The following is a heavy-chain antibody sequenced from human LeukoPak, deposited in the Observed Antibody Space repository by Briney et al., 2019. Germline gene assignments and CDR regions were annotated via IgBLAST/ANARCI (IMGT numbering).Heavy chain of an antibody. CDR3: ARSSIYYDSSGYRI. V-gene: IGHV4-34*01. J-gene: IGHJ4*02. Sequence: SETLSLTCAVYGGSLSGYYCSWIRQPPGKGLEWIGEINHSGSTNYNPSLKSRVTISVDTSKNQLSLKLSSVTAADTAVYYCARSSIYYDSSGYRIWGQGTLVTVSS. CDR1: GGSLSGYY. D-gene: IGHD3-22*01. CDR2: INHSGST.